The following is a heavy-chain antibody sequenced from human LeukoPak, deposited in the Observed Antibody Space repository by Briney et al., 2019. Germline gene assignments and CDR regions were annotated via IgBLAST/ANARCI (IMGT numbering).Heavy chain of an antibody. CDR2: MDGSGTTT. CDR1: GFIFSKHE. D-gene: IGHD3-22*01. CDR3: AREYSDRSGLLSGVFDI. J-gene: IGHJ3*02. Sequence: PGGSLRLSCAASGFIFSKHEMNRVRQAPGKGLEWVSYMDGSGTTTYYADSVKGRFIISRDNAKNSLFLQMSSLRAEDTAVYYCAREYSDRSGLLSGVFDIWGQGTMVTVSS. V-gene: IGHV3-48*03.